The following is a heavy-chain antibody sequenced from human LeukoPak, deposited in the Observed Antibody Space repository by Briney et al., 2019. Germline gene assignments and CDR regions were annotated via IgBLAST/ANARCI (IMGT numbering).Heavy chain of an antibody. CDR3: ARATSRVPYSGSYHCAFDI. V-gene: IGHV1-2*03. Sequence: LGASVKVSCKASGYTFTGYYMHWVRQAPGQGLEWMGWINPNSGGTNYAQKFQGRVTMTRDTSISTAYMELSRLRSDDTAVYYCARATSRVPYSGSYHCAFDIWGQGTMVTVSS. J-gene: IGHJ3*02. D-gene: IGHD1-26*01. CDR2: INPNSGGT. CDR1: GYTFTGYY.